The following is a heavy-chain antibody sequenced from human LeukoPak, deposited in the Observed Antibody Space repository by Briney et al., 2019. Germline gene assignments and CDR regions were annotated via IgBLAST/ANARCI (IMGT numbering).Heavy chain of an antibody. V-gene: IGHV1-2*02. CDR3: AIIPLRITIVRGVRVFDY. Sequence: ASVKVSCKASGYTFTGYYMHWVRQAPGQGLEWMGWINPNSGGTNYAQKFQGRDTMTRDTSISTAYMELSRLRSDDTAVYYCAIIPLRITIVRGVRVFDYWGQGTLVTVSS. D-gene: IGHD3-10*01. J-gene: IGHJ4*02. CDR1: GYTFTGYY. CDR2: INPNSGGT.